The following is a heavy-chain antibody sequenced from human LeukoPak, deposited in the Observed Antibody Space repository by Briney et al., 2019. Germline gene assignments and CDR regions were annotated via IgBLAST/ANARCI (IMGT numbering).Heavy chain of an antibody. CDR3: ARVPYYDFWSGYQAPYYFDY. Sequence: SAKVSCKASGGTFSSYAISWVRQAPGQGLEWMGGIIPIFGTANYAQKFQGRVTITADESTSTAYMELSSLRSEDTAVYYCARVPYYDFWSGYQAPYYFDYWGQGTLVTVSS. CDR1: GGTFSSYA. CDR2: IIPIFGTA. V-gene: IGHV1-69*13. D-gene: IGHD3-3*01. J-gene: IGHJ4*02.